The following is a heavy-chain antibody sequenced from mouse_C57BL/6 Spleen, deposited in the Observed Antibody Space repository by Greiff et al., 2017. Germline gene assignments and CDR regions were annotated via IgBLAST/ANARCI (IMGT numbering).Heavy chain of an antibody. V-gene: IGHV1-80*01. D-gene: IGHD1-1*01. Sequence: VQLQQSGAELVKPGASVKISCKASGYAFSSYWMNWVKQRPGKGLVWIGQIYPGDGDTNYNGKFKGKATLTADKSSSTAYMQLSSLTSEDSAVYFCARYGTTVVAPYYFEYWGQGTTLTVSS. CDR3: ARYGTTVVAPYYFEY. J-gene: IGHJ2*01. CDR1: GYAFSSYW. CDR2: IYPGDGDT.